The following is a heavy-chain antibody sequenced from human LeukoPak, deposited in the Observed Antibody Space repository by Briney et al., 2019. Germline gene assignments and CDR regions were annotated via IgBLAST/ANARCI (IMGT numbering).Heavy chain of an antibody. CDR2: ITSGTTI. CDR3: ARGVIAVAGATYNWFDP. J-gene: IGHJ5*02. V-gene: IGHV3-11*04. D-gene: IGHD6-19*01. Sequence: GGSLRLSCAASGFTSSDYSMSWIRQAPGKGLEWVSYITSGTTIYYADSVKGRFTISRDNAKKSLYLQMNSLRAEDTAVYYCARGVIAVAGATYNWFDPWGQGTLVTVSS. CDR1: GFTSSDYS.